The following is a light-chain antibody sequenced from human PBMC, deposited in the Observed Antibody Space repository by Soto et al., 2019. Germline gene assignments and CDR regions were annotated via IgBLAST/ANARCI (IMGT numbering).Light chain of an antibody. CDR1: SSDVGGYNR. J-gene: IGLJ3*02. V-gene: IGLV2-14*01. CDR2: EVN. CDR3: TSFTSSNTWV. Sequence: QSVLTQPASVSGSPGQSITISCTGTSSDVGGYNRVSWSQQHPGKAPKLMIYEVNNRPSGVSDRFSGSKSGNTASLSISGLQPEDEAQYYCTSFTSSNTWVFGGGTQLTVL.